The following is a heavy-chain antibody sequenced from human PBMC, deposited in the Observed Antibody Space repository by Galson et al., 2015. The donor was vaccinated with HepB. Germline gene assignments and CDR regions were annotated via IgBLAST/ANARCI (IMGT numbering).Heavy chain of an antibody. J-gene: IGHJ4*02. Sequence: SLRLSCAASGFTFSSYSMNWVRQAPGKGLEWVSYISSSSSTIYYADSVKGRFTISRDNAKNSLYLQMNSLRAEDTAVYYCARDRGREWEPGLSDYWGQGTLVTVSS. CDR1: GFTFSSYS. D-gene: IGHD1-26*01. V-gene: IGHV3-48*01. CDR3: ARDRGREWEPGLSDY. CDR2: ISSSSSTI.